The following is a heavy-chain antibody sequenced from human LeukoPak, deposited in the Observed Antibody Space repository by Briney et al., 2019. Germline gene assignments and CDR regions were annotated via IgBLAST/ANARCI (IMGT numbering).Heavy chain of an antibody. V-gene: IGHV4-4*02. CDR1: GGSISSSNW. D-gene: IGHD2-21*02. J-gene: IGHJ5*02. Sequence: SETLSLTCAVSGGSISSSNWWSWVRQPPGKGLEWIGEIYHSGSTNYNPSLKSRVTISVDRSKNQFSLKLSSVTAADTAVYYCARGVVTADNWFDPWGQGTLVTVSS. CDR2: IYHSGST. CDR3: ARGVVTADNWFDP.